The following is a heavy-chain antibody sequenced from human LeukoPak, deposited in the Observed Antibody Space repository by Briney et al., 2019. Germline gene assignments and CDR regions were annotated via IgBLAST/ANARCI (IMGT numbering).Heavy chain of an antibody. CDR3: VREGVVPSSVYYFDY. V-gene: IGHV1-69*04. CDR1: GGTFSSYS. D-gene: IGHD2-2*01. J-gene: IGHJ4*02. Sequence: ASVKVSCKASGGTFSSYSIRWVRQAPGQGLEWMGRINPILGIANYAQKFQGRVTITADKSTSTVYMELSSLRSEGTAVYFCVREGVVPSSVYYFDYWGRGTLVTVSS. CDR2: INPILGIA.